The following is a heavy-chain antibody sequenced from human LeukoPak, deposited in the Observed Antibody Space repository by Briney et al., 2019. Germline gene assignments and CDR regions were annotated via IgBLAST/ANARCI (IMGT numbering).Heavy chain of an antibody. V-gene: IGHV1-18*01. J-gene: IGHJ4*02. D-gene: IGHD6-19*01. CDR3: ASGARGGWYPPFDY. CDR1: GYTFTSYG. CDR2: ISAYNGNT. Sequence: ASVKVSCKASGYTFTSYGISWVRQAPGQGLEWMGWISAYNGNTNYAQKLQGRGTMTTDTSTSTAYMELRSLRSDDTAVYYCASGARGGWYPPFDYWGQGTLVTVSS.